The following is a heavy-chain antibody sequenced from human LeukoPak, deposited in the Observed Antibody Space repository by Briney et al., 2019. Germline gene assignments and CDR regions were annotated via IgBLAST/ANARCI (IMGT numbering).Heavy chain of an antibody. V-gene: IGHV4-34*01. CDR1: GGSFSGYY. D-gene: IGHD2-2*01. CDR3: ARGVHCSSTRCYPEVYNWFDP. CDR2: INHSGST. J-gene: IGHJ5*02. Sequence: SETLSLTCAVYGGSFSGYYWSWIRQPPGKGLEWIGEINHSGSTNYNPSLKSRVTISVDTSKNQFSLKLSSVTAADTAVYYCARGVHCSSTRCYPEVYNWFDPWGQGTLVTVSS.